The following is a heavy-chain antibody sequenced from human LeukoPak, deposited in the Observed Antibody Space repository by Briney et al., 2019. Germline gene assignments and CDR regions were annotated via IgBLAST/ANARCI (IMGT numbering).Heavy chain of an antibody. CDR1: GFSFSSHW. Sequence: GGSLRLSCEASGFSFSSHWMHWVRQSPGKGLVWVSRITNDGSNTVYADSVEGRFTISRDNARNTLYLQMNSLSVEDTAVYYCVRGFLGPDHWGQGTLVTVSS. J-gene: IGHJ4*02. D-gene: IGHD2-21*01. CDR3: VRGFLGPDH. V-gene: IGHV3-74*01. CDR2: ITNDGSNT.